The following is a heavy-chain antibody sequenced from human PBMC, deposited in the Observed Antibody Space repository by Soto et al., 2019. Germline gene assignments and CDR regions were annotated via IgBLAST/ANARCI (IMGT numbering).Heavy chain of an antibody. D-gene: IGHD3-22*01. CDR2: INPNSGGT. Sequence: ASVKVSCKASGYTFTGYYMHWVRQAPGQGLEWMGWINPNSGGTNYAQKFQGRVTMTRDTSISTAYMELSRLRSNDTAVYYCARGRIGDSRFDYWGQGTLVTVSP. J-gene: IGHJ4*02. V-gene: IGHV1-2*02. CDR3: ARGRIGDSRFDY. CDR1: GYTFTGYY.